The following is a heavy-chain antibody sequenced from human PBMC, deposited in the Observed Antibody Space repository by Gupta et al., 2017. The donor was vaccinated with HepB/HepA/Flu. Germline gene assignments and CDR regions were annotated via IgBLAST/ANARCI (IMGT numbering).Heavy chain of an antibody. CDR2: MYASSGHT. J-gene: IGHJ6*02. Sequence: QVQLVQSGPEVKQPGASVKVSCKASGDTFTTYFLTWVRQAPGQGLEWMGWMYASSGHTLYAQNFQGRVTMTRDTSTNTAYMELRTLRSDDTAIYYCARSQNVPKYNNGLDVWGQGTTVTVSS. CDR1: GDTFTTYF. D-gene: IGHD1-1*01. V-gene: IGHV1-18*01. CDR3: ARSQNVPKYNNGLDV.